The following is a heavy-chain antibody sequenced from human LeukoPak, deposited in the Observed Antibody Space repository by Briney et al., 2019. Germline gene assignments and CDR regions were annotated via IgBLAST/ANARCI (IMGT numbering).Heavy chain of an antibody. CDR2: IHNDDNT. J-gene: IGHJ4*02. CDR3: ARGDTAMGTY. D-gene: IGHD5-18*01. CDR1: GLTVRSNY. Sequence: GGSLRLSCAASGLTVRSNYMSWVRQAPGKGLECVSVIHNDDNTYYADSVRGRYTISRDYSKNTLYLQINSLRAEDTAVYYCARGDTAMGTYWGQGTLVSVSS. V-gene: IGHV3-66*01.